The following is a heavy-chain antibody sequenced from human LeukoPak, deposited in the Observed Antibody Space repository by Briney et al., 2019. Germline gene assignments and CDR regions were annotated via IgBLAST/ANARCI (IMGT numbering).Heavy chain of an antibody. CDR1: GYTFTGYY. CDR2: INPNSGGT. CDR3: ARDLILPPYQLLPYYYMDV. Sequence: ASVKVSCKASGYTFTGYYMHWVRQAPGQGLEWMGWINPNSGGTNYAQKFQGRVTMTRDTSISTAYMELSRLRSDDTAVYYCARDLILPPYQLLPYYYMDVWGKGTTVTISS. V-gene: IGHV1-2*02. J-gene: IGHJ6*03. D-gene: IGHD2-2*01.